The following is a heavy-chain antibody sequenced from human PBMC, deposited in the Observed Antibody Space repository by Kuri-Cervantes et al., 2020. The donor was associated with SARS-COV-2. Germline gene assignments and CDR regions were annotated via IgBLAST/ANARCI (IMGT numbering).Heavy chain of an antibody. V-gene: IGHV1-2*02. D-gene: IGHD5-24*01. J-gene: IGHJ6*02. Sequence: ASVKVSCKASGYTFTGYYMHWVRQAPGQGLEWMGWINPNSGGTNYAQKFQGRVTMTRDTSISTAYIELSSLRSEDTAVYYCAGSRWLQLDYYYYYGMDVWGQGTTVTVSS. CDR2: INPNSGGT. CDR3: AGSRWLQLDYYYYYGMDV. CDR1: GYTFTGYY.